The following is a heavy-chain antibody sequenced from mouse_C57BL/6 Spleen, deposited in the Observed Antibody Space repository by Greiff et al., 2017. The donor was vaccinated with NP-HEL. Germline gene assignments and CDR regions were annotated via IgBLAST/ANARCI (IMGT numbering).Heavy chain of an antibody. CDR3: ARETTVVATNFDY. J-gene: IGHJ2*01. CDR1: GYTFTSYW. CDR2: IYPGSGGT. Sequence: VQLQQPGAELVKPGASVKMSCKASGYTFTSYWITWVKQRPGQGLEWIGDIYPGSGGTNYNEKFKSKATLTVDTSSSTAYMQLSSLTSEDSAVYYCARETTVVATNFDYWGQGTTLTVSS. V-gene: IGHV1-55*01. D-gene: IGHD1-1*01.